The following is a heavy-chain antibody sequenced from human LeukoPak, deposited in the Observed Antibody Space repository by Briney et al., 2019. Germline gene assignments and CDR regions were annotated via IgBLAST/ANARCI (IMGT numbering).Heavy chain of an antibody. D-gene: IGHD6-13*01. CDR3: ARDSGYSNSFDY. CDR2: ISYDGSNK. J-gene: IGHJ4*02. Sequence: GGSLRLSCAASGFTFSSYAMHWVRQAPGKGLVWVAVISYDGSNKYNADSVKGRFTISRDNSENTLYLQMNSLRAEDTAVYYCARDSGYSNSFDYWGQGTLVTVSS. CDR1: GFTFSSYA. V-gene: IGHV3-30*04.